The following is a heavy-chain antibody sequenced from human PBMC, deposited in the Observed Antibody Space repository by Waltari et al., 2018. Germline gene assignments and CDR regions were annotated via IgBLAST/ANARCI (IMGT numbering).Heavy chain of an antibody. J-gene: IGHJ4*02. Sequence: GKKPGSSVKVSCKASGGTFSSYAISWVRQAPGQGLEWMGRIIPIFGTANYAQKFQGRVTITADKSTSTAYMELSSLRSEDTAVYYCARDQDYYDSSGYYRGAFDYWGQGTLVTVSS. CDR3: ARDQDYYDSSGYYRGAFDY. CDR2: IIPIFGTA. D-gene: IGHD3-22*01. V-gene: IGHV1-69*06. CDR1: GGTFSSYA.